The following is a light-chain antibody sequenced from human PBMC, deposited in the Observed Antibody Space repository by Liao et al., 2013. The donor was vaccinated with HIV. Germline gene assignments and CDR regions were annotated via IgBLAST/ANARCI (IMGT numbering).Light chain of an antibody. J-gene: IGLJ2*01. CDR3: QSADSSGTVV. Sequence: SYVLTQPPSVSVAPGKTARITCSGDALPKQYAYWYQQKPGQAPVLVIYKDTERPSGIPERFSGSSSGTTVTLTISGVQAEDEADYYCQSADSSGTVVFGGGTKLTVL. V-gene: IGLV3-25*03. CDR1: ALPKQY. CDR2: KDT.